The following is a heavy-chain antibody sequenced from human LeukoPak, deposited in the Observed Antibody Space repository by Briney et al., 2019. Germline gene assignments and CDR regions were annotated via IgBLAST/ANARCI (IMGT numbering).Heavy chain of an antibody. V-gene: IGHV3-7*01. J-gene: IGHJ6*02. CDR3: ARATYEALSSEMATIPHYYGMDV. D-gene: IGHD5-24*01. CDR1: GFTFSSYL. Sequence: PGGSLRLSCAASGFTFSSYLMSLVRHAPGNGLEWVANIKQYGIEKYYVDSVKGRFTISRDNAKNSLYLQMNSLRAEDTAVYYCARATYEALSSEMATIPHYYGMDVWGQGTTVTVSS. CDR2: IKQYGIEK.